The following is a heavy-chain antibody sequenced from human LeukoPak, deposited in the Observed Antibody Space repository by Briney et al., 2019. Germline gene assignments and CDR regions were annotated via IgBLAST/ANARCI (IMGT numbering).Heavy chain of an antibody. CDR1: GFTFSSYA. J-gene: IGHJ4*02. Sequence: GGSLRLSCAASGFTFSSYAMSWVRQAAGKGLEWVSAIRGSGGSTYYADSVKGRFTISRDNSKNTLYLQMNSLRAEDTAVYYCAKRAYGDYVGLYYFDYWGQGTLVTVSS. CDR3: AKRAYGDYVGLYYFDY. V-gene: IGHV3-23*01. CDR2: IRGSGGST. D-gene: IGHD4-17*01.